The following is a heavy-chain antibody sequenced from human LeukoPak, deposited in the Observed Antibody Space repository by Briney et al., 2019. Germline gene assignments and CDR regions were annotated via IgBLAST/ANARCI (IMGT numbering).Heavy chain of an antibody. Sequence: PSETLSLTCTVSGGSISSYYWSWIRQPPGKGLEWIGFIYDSGSTNYNPSLKSRVTISVDTSKNQFSLKLSSVTAADTAVYYCAREEMVRGVIINLFDYWGQGTLVTVSS. D-gene: IGHD3-10*01. CDR2: IYDSGST. V-gene: IGHV4-59*12. CDR3: AREEMVRGVIINLFDY. CDR1: GGSISSYY. J-gene: IGHJ4*02.